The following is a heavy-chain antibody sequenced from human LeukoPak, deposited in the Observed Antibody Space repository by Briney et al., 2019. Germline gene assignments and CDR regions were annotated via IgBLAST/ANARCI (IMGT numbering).Heavy chain of an antibody. Sequence: SETLSLTCAVYGGSFSGYYWSWIRQPPGKGLEWIGEINHSGSTNYNPSLKSRVTISVDTSKNQFSLKLSSVTAADTAVYYCARSRQGWQNLRYNWFDPWGQGTLVTVSS. CDR1: GGSFSGYY. D-gene: IGHD2-15*01. J-gene: IGHJ5*02. V-gene: IGHV4-34*01. CDR3: ARSRQGWQNLRYNWFDP. CDR2: INHSGST.